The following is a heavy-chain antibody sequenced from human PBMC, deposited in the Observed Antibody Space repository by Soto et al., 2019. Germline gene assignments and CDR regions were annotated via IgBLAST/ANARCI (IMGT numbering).Heavy chain of an antibody. CDR2: ISGSGGST. CDR1: GFTFSSYA. J-gene: IGHJ4*02. Sequence: EVQLLESGGGLVQPGGSLRLSCAASGFTFSSYAMSWVRQAPGKGLEWVSAISGSGGSTYYADSVKGRFTISRDNSKNTLYLHMHSLRAEDTAVFYCAKDRGDIVVVGAAKDWGQGSLVTVSS. CDR3: AKDRGDIVVVGAAKD. V-gene: IGHV3-23*01. D-gene: IGHD2-15*01.